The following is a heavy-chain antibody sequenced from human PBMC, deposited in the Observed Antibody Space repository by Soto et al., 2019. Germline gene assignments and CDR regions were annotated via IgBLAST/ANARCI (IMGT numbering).Heavy chain of an antibody. Sequence: GGSLRLSCAASGFTFSSYWMSWVRQAPGKGLEWVANIKQDGSEKYYVDSVKGRFTISRDNAKNSLYLQMNSLRAEDTAVYYCARCGGGVPAATGYYYYYGMDVWGQGTTVTGSS. J-gene: IGHJ6*02. CDR1: GFTFSSYW. D-gene: IGHD2-2*01. CDR3: ARCGGGVPAATGYYYYYGMDV. CDR2: IKQDGSEK. V-gene: IGHV3-7*01.